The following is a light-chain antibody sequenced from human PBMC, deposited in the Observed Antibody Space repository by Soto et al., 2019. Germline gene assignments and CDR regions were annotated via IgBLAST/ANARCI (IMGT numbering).Light chain of an antibody. CDR1: PAIASF. CDR3: QQYNGYPFT. CDR2: DAS. Sequence: AIQLTQSPSSLSASVGDRVTITCRASPAIASFLAWYQQKPGTAPKLLIYDASSLESGVPARFSGSGSGTEFTLTIRSLQSDDFAVYYCQQYNGYPFTFGGGSKVAIK. V-gene: IGKV1-13*02. J-gene: IGKJ4*01.